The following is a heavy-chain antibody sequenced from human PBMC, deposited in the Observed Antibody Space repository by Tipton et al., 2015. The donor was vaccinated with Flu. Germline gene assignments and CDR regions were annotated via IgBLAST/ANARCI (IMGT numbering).Heavy chain of an antibody. Sequence: GSLRLSCAASGFTVSSNYMSWVRQAPGKGLEWVSYISSSSSTIYYADSVKGRFTISRDNAKNSLYLQMNSLRAEDTAVYYCARGIGKCSGGSCYWGQNGGFDYWGQGTLVTVSS. CDR3: ARGIGKCSGGSCYWGQNGGFDY. J-gene: IGHJ4*02. CDR1: GFTVSSNY. CDR2: ISSSSSTI. V-gene: IGHV3-48*04. D-gene: IGHD2-15*01.